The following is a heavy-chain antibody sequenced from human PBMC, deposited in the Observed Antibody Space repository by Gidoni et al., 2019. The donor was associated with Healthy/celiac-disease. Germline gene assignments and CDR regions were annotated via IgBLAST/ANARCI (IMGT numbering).Heavy chain of an antibody. J-gene: IGHJ4*02. CDR1: GGTFSSYA. CDR3: ARDPISFSSGWEPFDY. CDR2: IIPIFGTA. V-gene: IGHV1-69*01. D-gene: IGHD6-19*01. Sequence: QVQLVQSGAEVKKPGSSVKVSCKASGGTFSSYAISWVRQAPGQGLGWMGGIIPIFGTANYAQKFKGRVTITADESTSTAYMELSSLRSEDTAVYYCARDPISFSSGWEPFDYWGQGTLVTVSS.